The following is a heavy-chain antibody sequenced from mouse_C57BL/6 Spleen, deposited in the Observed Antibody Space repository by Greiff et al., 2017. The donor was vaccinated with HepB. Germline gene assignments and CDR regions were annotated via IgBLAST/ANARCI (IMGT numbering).Heavy chain of an antibody. D-gene: IGHD2-2*01. CDR1: GYTFTDYY. CDR3: VRWLPFAY. CDR2: INPNNGGT. V-gene: IGHV1-26*01. J-gene: IGHJ3*01. Sequence: VQLQQSGPELVKPGASVKISCKASGYTFTDYYMNWVKQSHGKSLEWIGDINPNNGGTSYNQKFKGKATLTVDKSSSTAYMELRSLTSEDSAVYYCVRWLPFAYWGQGTLVTVSA.